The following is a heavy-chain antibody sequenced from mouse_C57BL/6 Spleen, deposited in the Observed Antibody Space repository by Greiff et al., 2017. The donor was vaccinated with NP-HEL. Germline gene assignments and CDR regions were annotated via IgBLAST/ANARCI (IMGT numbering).Heavy chain of an antibody. CDR3: ARRGGLRQGFAY. V-gene: IGHV1-61*01. CDR2: IYPSDSET. Sequence: QVQLQQPGAELVRPGSSVKLSCKASGYTFTSYWMDWVKQRPGQGLEWIGNIYPSDSETHYNQKFKDKATLTVDKSSITAYMQLSSLTSEDSAVYYCARRGGLRQGFAYWGQGTLVTVSA. J-gene: IGHJ3*01. D-gene: IGHD2-4*01. CDR1: GYTFTSYW.